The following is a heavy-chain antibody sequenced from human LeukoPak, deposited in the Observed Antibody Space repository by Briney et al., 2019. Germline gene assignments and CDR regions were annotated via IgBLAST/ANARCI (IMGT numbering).Heavy chain of an antibody. CDR3: ARDAGRYFDWLGY. Sequence: GGSLRLSCAASGFTFSSYDMHCVRQAPGKGLEGVAVIWYDGSNKYYADSSKGGFTISRENSKNTLYLKMNSLRAEDTAVYYCARDAGRYFDWLGYWGQGTLVTVSS. D-gene: IGHD3-9*01. CDR1: GFTFSSYD. V-gene: IGHV3-33*01. J-gene: IGHJ4*02. CDR2: IWYDGSNK.